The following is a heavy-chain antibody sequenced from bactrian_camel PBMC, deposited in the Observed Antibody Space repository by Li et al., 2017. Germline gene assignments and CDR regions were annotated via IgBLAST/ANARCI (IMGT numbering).Heavy chain of an antibody. D-gene: IGHD6*01. Sequence: VQLVESGGGSVQPGGSLRLSCIASGYPSYMNCMGWFRQVPGKEREGVAAIYTATDRTYYADSVKGRFTISRDNAKNTLYLQLNSLKTEDVAMYYCASFYGDNWYKLFDSWGQGTQVTVS. CDR3: ASFYGDNWYKLFDS. V-gene: IGHV3S54*01. J-gene: IGHJ6*01. CDR1: GYPSYMNC. CDR2: IYTATDRT.